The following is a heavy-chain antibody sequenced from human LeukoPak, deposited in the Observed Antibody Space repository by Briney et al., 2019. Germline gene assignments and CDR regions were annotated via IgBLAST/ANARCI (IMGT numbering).Heavy chain of an antibody. D-gene: IGHD3-22*01. Sequence: PGGSLRLSCAASGFTLSSYAMNWVRQAPGKGLEWVSAISGSGDDTYYADSVKGLFTISRDNSKNTLYLQMNRLRAEDTAIYYCAKDRRSSGPYNWFDPWGQGTLVTVSS. V-gene: IGHV3-23*01. J-gene: IGHJ5*02. CDR3: AKDRRSSGPYNWFDP. CDR1: GFTLSSYA. CDR2: ISGSGDDT.